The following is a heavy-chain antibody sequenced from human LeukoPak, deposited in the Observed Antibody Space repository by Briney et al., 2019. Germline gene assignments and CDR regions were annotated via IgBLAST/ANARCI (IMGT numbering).Heavy chain of an antibody. CDR3: VKGSYYGAGSPIDH. D-gene: IGHD3-10*01. CDR2: ISKNGGST. J-gene: IGHJ4*02. CDR1: GFTTRFYE. Sequence: QAGGSLRLSCAASGFTTRFYEMNWVRQAPGQGLEYVSGISKNGGSTYYADSVKGRFTISRDNSKNTLILQMSSLRAEDTAVYYCVKGSYYGAGSPIDHWGQGTLVTVSS. V-gene: IGHV3-64D*06.